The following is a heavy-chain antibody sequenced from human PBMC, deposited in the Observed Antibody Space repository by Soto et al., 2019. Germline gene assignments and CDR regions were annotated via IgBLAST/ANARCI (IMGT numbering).Heavy chain of an antibody. CDR1: GFTFSNYA. D-gene: IGHD2-15*01. CDR2: VGGSGDST. J-gene: IGHJ4*02. CDR3: AKSPLGYCSGGSCYPPHYFDY. V-gene: IGHV3-23*01. Sequence: EVQLLDSGGGLVQPGGALRLSCAASGFTFSNYAMSWVRQAPGKGLEWGSGVGGSGDSTYYADSVKGRFTISRDNSKETLYLQMNSLRAEDTAVYYCAKSPLGYCSGGSCYPPHYFDYWGQGTLVTVSS.